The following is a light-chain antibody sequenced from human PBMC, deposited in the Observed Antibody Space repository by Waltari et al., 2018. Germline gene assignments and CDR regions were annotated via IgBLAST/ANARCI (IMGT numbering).Light chain of an antibody. CDR2: EGS. CDR1: SSDVGSYNL. V-gene: IGLV2-23*01. J-gene: IGLJ2*01. CDR3: CSYAGSSTLL. Sequence: QSALTQPASVSGSPGPSIPVSCTGTSSDVGSYNLVSWYQQHPGKAPKLMIYEGSKRPSGVSNRFSGSKSGNTASLTISGLQAEDEADYYCCSYAGSSTLLFGGGTKVTVL.